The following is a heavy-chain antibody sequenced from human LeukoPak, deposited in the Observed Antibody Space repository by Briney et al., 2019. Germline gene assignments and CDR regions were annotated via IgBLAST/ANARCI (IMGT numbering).Heavy chain of an antibody. Sequence: GGSLRLSCAASGFTFSRNAMNWVRQAPGKGLEWVSFISSSSNYMSYADSVKGRFTIFRDNAKNSLYLQMNSLRAEDTAVYYCARPLDSSNNYFDYWGQGTLVTVSS. J-gene: IGHJ4*02. CDR1: GFTFSRNA. CDR3: ARPLDSSNNYFDY. CDR2: ISSSSNYM. V-gene: IGHV3-21*01. D-gene: IGHD6-13*01.